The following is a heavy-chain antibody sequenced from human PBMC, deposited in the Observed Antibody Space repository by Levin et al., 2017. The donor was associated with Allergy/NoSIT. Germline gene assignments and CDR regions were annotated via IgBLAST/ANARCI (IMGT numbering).Heavy chain of an antibody. V-gene: IGHV5-51*01. J-gene: IGHJ2*01. CDR3: ARRIAAAGYWYFDL. D-gene: IGHD6-13*01. CDR2: IYPGDSDT. Sequence: GGSLRLSCKGSGYSFTSYWIGWVRQMPGKGLEWMGIIYPGDSDTRYSPSFQGQVTISADKSISTAYLQWSSLKASDTAMYYCARRIAAAGYWYFDLWGRGTLVTVSS. CDR1: GYSFTSYW.